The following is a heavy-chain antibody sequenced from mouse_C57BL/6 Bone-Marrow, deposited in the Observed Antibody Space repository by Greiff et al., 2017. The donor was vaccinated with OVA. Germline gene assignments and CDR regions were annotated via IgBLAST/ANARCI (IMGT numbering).Heavy chain of an antibody. Sequence: EVQLQQSGAELVRPGASVKLSCTASGFNIKDDYMHWVKQRPEQGLEWIGWIDPENGDTEYASKFQGKATITADTSSNTAYLQLSSLTSEDTAVYYCTRQLRLLDWFAYWGQGTLVTVSA. V-gene: IGHV14-4*01. CDR2: IDPENGDT. CDR3: TRQLRLLDWFAY. D-gene: IGHD3-2*02. CDR1: GFNIKDDY. J-gene: IGHJ3*01.